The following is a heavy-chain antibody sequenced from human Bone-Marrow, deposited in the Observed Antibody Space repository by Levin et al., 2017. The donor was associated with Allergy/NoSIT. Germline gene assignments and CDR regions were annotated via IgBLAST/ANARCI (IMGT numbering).Heavy chain of an antibody. CDR3: ARGSSWYDTWYFGL. V-gene: IGHV3-21*01. Sequence: GGSLRLSCEVSGFSFNSYAMSWVRQAPGKGLEWVSSISGLDNKRYSADSVKGRFTISRDNAKNSLYLQMSSLRAEDTAVYYCARGSSWYDTWYFGLWGRGTLVTVSS. CDR1: GFSFNSYA. J-gene: IGHJ2*01. D-gene: IGHD6-13*01. CDR2: ISGLDNKR.